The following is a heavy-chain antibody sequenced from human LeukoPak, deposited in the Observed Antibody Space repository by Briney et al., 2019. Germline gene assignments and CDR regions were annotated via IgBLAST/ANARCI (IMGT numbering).Heavy chain of an antibody. CDR1: GYSFTSYW. Sequence: GESLKISCRGTGYSFTSYWVAWVRQLPGKGLEWMGIIYPGDSDTRYSPSFQGQVTISADKSISTAYLQWSSLKASDTAMYYCARHVAGYADYWGQGTLVTVSS. CDR3: ARHVAGYADY. V-gene: IGHV5-51*01. CDR2: IYPGDSDT. D-gene: IGHD5-12*01. J-gene: IGHJ4*02.